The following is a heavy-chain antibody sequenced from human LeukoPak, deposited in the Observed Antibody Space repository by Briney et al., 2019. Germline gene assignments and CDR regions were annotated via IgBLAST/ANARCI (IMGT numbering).Heavy chain of an antibody. CDR3: ARVQTYYDFWSGYPYYYYGMDV. CDR2: ISGSVVTA. D-gene: IGHD3-3*01. Sequence: GGSLRLSCAASGFTFSSYAMNWVRQAPGKGLEWVSAISGSVVTAYYADSVQGRFTISRDNSKNTLYLQMNSLRAEDTAVYYCARVQTYYDFWSGYPYYYYGMDVWGQGTTVTVSS. V-gene: IGHV3-23*01. J-gene: IGHJ6*02. CDR1: GFTFSSYA.